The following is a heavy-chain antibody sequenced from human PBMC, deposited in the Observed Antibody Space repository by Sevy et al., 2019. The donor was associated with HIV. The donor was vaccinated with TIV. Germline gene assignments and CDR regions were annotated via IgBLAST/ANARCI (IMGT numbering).Heavy chain of an antibody. Sequence: GGSLRLSCAASGFTFSSYGMHWVRQAPGKGLEWVAVISYDGSNKYYADSVKGRFTISRDNSRNTLYLQMNSLRAEDTAVYYCAKDLKNYYDDYYYYGMDVWGQRTTVTVSS. J-gene: IGHJ6*02. CDR3: AKDLKNYYDDYYYYGMDV. CDR1: GFTFSSYG. D-gene: IGHD3-22*01. CDR2: ISYDGSNK. V-gene: IGHV3-30*18.